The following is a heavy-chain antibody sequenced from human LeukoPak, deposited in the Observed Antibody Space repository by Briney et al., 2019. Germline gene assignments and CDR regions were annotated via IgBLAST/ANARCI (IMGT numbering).Heavy chain of an antibody. CDR2: IWYDGSNK. V-gene: IGHV3-33*06. D-gene: IGHD3-22*01. CDR1: GFTFSSYG. J-gene: IGHJ3*02. Sequence: PGRSLRLSCAASGFTFSSYGMHWVRQAPGKGLELVAVIWYDGSNKYYADSVKGRFTISRDNSKNTLYLQMNSLRAEDTAVYYCAKRYDRAPHDAFDIWGQGTMVTVSS. CDR3: AKRYDRAPHDAFDI.